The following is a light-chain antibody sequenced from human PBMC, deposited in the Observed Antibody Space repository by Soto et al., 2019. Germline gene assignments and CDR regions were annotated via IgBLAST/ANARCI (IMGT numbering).Light chain of an antibody. CDR1: NIGSKS. V-gene: IGLV3-21*01. Sequence: SYELTQPPSVSVASGKTASVACGGSNIGSKSVHWYQKKSGQAPVLVMYYDSDRHSGIPERFSGSNSGNTATLTISRVEAGDEADYYCQVWDISSGHVVFGGGTKLTVL. J-gene: IGLJ3*02. CDR3: QVWDISSGHVV. CDR2: YDS.